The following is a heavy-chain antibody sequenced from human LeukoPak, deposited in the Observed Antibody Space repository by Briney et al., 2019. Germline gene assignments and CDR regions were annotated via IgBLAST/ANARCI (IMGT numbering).Heavy chain of an antibody. V-gene: IGHV4-4*02. CDR3: AREGGPYRPLDY. J-gene: IGHJ4*02. Sequence: AETVSLTCGVSGGSITNTNYWTWIRQPPGKGLEWIGEVNLQGSTNYNPSLMGRVAISVDTSENHISLQLTSVTAADTAVYYCAREGGPYRPLDYSGQGTLVTVSS. CDR2: VNLQGST. CDR1: GGSITNTNY.